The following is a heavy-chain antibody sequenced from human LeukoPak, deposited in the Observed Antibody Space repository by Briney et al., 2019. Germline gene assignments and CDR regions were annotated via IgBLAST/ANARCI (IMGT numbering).Heavy chain of an antibody. CDR2: IIPILGIA. V-gene: IGHV1-69*04. Sequence: SVKVSCKASGGTFSSYAISWVRQAPGQGLEWMGRIIPILGIANYAQKFQGRVTITADESTSTAYMELSSLRSEDTAVYYCARAPNPYSSSWFDYWGQGTLVTVSS. CDR3: ARAPNPYSSSWFDY. CDR1: GGTFSSYA. J-gene: IGHJ4*02. D-gene: IGHD6-13*01.